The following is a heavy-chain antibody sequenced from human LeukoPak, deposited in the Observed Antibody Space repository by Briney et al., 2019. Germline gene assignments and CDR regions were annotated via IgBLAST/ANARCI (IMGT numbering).Heavy chain of an antibody. J-gene: IGHJ3*02. CDR2: INHSGST. Sequence: SETLSLTCAVYGRSFSGNYWTWIRQPPGRGLEWIGEINHSGSTNYNPSLKSRVTISVDTSKNQFSLKLSSVTAADTAVYYCASPTSYCSSSSCWDAFDIWGQGTMVTVSS. D-gene: IGHD2-2*01. CDR3: ASPTSYCSSSSCWDAFDI. CDR1: GRSFSGNY. V-gene: IGHV4-34*01.